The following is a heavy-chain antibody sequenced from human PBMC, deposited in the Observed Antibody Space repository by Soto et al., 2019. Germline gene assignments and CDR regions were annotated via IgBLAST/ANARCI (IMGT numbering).Heavy chain of an antibody. CDR2: ISSSSSYI. CDR1: GFTFSSYS. CDR3: ARDRYYYDSSGYPDAFDI. V-gene: IGHV3-21*01. J-gene: IGHJ3*02. Sequence: PGGSLRLCCAASGFTFSSYSMNWVRQAPGKGLEWVSSISSSSSYIYYADSVKGRFTISRDNAKNSLYLQMNSLRAEDTAVYYCARDRYYYDSSGYPDAFDIWAQGTMVTVSS. D-gene: IGHD3-22*01.